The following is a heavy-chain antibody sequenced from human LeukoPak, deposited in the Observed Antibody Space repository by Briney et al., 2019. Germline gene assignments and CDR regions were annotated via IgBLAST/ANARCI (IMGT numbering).Heavy chain of an antibody. CDR1: GFTFSDYY. D-gene: IGHD4-23*01. Sequence: GGSLRLSCAASGFTFSDYYMSWIRQAPGKGLEWVSYISSSGSTIYYADSVKGRFTISRDNAKNSLYLQMNSLRAEDTAVYYCARDTIRTVVGAFDIWGQGTMVTVSS. J-gene: IGHJ3*02. CDR3: ARDTIRTVVGAFDI. V-gene: IGHV3-11*04. CDR2: ISSSGSTI.